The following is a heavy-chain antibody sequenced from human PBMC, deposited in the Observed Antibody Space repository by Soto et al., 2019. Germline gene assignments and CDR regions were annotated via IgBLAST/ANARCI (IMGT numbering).Heavy chain of an antibody. CDR3: AKDGSGHPYYSDN. D-gene: IGHD2-15*01. J-gene: IGHJ4*02. Sequence: QVQLQESGPGLVKPSGTLSLTCVVSGASISSNNWWSWVRQPPGKGLEWIVEIYHSGTTSYNPSLKSRVTMSVDKSKNQFSLKVTSVTAADTAVYFCAKDGSGHPYYSDNWGQGTLVTVSS. CDR2: IYHSGTT. V-gene: IGHV4-4*02. CDR1: GASISSNNW.